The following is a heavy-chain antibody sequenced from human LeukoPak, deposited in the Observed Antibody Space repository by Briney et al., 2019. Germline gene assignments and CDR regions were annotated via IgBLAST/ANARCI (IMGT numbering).Heavy chain of an antibody. CDR2: IYSTGTT. D-gene: IGHD3-10*01. J-gene: IGHJ5*02. CDR1: GFSFSNFW. CDR3: ARDRGPGWFDP. Sequence: GGSLRLSCAASGFSFSNFWMSWVRQAPGKGLEWVSVIYSTGTTFYADSVKGRFTISRDNSKNTVYLQMNSLRPEDTAVYYCARDRGPGWFDPWGQGTLVTVSS. V-gene: IGHV3-66*03.